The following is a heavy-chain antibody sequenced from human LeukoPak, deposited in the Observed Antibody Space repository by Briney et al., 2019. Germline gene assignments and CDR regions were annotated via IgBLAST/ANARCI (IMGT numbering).Heavy chain of an antibody. CDR1: GFTFSSYW. J-gene: IGHJ4*02. D-gene: IGHD3-22*01. CDR2: INGGGSPI. CDR3: ARDPGWLLLLDY. Sequence: PGGSLRLSCAASGFTFSSYWMNWVRQAPGKGLEWVSYINGGGSPIFYADSVRGRFTISRDNAKNSLHLQMNSLRAEDTAVYYCARDPGWLLLLDYWGQGTLVTVSS. V-gene: IGHV3-48*01.